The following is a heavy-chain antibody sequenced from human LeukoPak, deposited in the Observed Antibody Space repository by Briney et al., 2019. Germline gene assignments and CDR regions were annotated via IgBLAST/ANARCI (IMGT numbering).Heavy chain of an antibody. J-gene: IGHJ4*02. D-gene: IGHD4-17*01. CDR2: IIPIFGTA. V-gene: IGHV1-69*13. Sequence: ASVKVSCKASGGTFSSYAISWVRQAPGQGLEWMGGIIPIFGTANYAQKFQGRVTITADESTSTAYMELSSLRSEDTAVYFCAISRDYGDYYFDSWGQGTLVTVSS. CDR3: AISRDYGDYYFDS. CDR1: GGTFSSYA.